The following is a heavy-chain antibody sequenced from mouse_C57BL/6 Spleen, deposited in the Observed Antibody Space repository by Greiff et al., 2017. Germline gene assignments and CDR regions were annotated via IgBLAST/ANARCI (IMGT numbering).Heavy chain of an antibody. J-gene: IGHJ2*01. CDR2: IDPENGDT. Sequence: EVQRVESGAELVRPGASVKLSCTASGFNIKDDYMHWVKQRPEQGLEWIGWIDPENGDTEYASKFQGKATITADTSSNTAYLQLSSLTSEDTAVYYCTKVYYGYDGYYFDYWGQGTTLTVSS. CDR3: TKVYYGYDGYYFDY. V-gene: IGHV14-4*01. D-gene: IGHD2-2*01. CDR1: GFNIKDDY.